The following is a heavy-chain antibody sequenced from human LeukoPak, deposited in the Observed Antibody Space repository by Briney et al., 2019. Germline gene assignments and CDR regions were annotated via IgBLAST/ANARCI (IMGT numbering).Heavy chain of an antibody. D-gene: IGHD1-1*01. CDR3: AFQLEAYYFDY. Sequence: GKSLRLSCAASGFTFSSYAMHWVRQAPGKGLEWVAVISYDGSNKYYADSVKGRFTISRDNSKNTLYLQMNSLRAEDTAVHYCAFQLEAYYFDYWGQGTLVTVSS. J-gene: IGHJ4*02. CDR2: ISYDGSNK. CDR1: GFTFSSYA. V-gene: IGHV3-30-3*01.